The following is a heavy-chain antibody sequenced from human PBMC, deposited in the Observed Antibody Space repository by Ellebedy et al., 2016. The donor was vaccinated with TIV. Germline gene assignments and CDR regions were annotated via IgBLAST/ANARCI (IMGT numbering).Heavy chain of an antibody. J-gene: IGHJ4*02. CDR3: AKVAVTGPFDY. V-gene: IGHV3-23*01. Sequence: GESLKISCAASGLTFSSYAMSWVRQSPGKGLEWVSTISANGRTTYYADSVKGRFTISRDNSKTMVFLQMNSLRAEDTAVYYCAKVAVTGPFDYWGQGTLVTVSS. CDR1: GLTFSSYA. CDR2: ISANGRTT. D-gene: IGHD6-19*01.